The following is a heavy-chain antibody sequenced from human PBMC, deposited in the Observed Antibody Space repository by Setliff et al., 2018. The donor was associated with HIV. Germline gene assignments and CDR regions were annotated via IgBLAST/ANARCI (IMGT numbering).Heavy chain of an antibody. CDR2: ITGDGSST. V-gene: IGHV3-74*01. D-gene: IGHD3-22*01. J-gene: IGHJ3*02. CDR3: ARDTEMITTTDAFDI. Sequence: GGSLRLSCTTFGFIFRNYWMHWVRQAPGKGLEWVSRITGDGSSTRYADSVKGRFTISRDNAKNTMYLEMNSLRAEDTAVYYCARDTEMITTTDAFDIWGQGTMVTVSS. CDR1: GFIFRNYW.